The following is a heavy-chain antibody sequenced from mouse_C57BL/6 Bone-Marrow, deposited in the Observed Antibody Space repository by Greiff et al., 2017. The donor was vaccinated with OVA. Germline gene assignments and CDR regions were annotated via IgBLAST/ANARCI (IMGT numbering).Heavy chain of an antibody. CDR3: ARSIYYGNHYYAMDY. CDR2: INPNNGGT. Sequence: EVQLQQSGPELVKPGASVKIPCKASGYTFTDYNMDWVKQSHGKSLEWIGDINPNNGGTIYNQKFKGKATLTVNKSSSTAYMELRSLTSEDSAVYYCARSIYYGNHYYAMDYWGQGTSVTVSS. J-gene: IGHJ4*01. V-gene: IGHV1-18*01. D-gene: IGHD2-1*01. CDR1: GYTFTDYN.